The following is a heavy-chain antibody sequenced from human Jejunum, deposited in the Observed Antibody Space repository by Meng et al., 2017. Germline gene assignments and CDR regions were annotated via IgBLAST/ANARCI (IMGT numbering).Heavy chain of an antibody. Sequence: QVQLESSGSGLKKPWASVKVACKASGYTFTNYAMNWVRQAPGQGLEWMGWINTNTGNPTYAQGFTGRFVFSLDTSVSTTYLQISSLEAEDTAVYYCVLGPTTAAFDYWGQGTLVTASS. J-gene: IGHJ4*02. V-gene: IGHV7-4-1*02. CDR2: INTNTGNP. CDR1: GYTFTNYA. D-gene: IGHD1-26*01. CDR3: VLGPTTAAFDY.